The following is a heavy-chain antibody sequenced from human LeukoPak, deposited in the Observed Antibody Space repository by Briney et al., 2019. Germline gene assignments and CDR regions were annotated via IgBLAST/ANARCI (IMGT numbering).Heavy chain of an antibody. J-gene: IGHJ4*02. CDR2: ISWNSGSI. D-gene: IGHD2-15*01. CDR1: GFTFDDYA. CDR3: AKDTGPLLMENYFDY. Sequence: GRSLRLPCAASGFTFDDYAMHWVRQAPGKGLEWVSGISWNSGSIGYADSVKGRFTISRDNAKNSLYLQMNSLRAEDTALYYCAKDTGPLLMENYFDYWGQGTLVTVSS. V-gene: IGHV3-9*01.